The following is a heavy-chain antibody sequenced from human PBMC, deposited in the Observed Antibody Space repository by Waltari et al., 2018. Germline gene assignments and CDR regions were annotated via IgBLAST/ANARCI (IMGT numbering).Heavy chain of an antibody. D-gene: IGHD3-10*01. CDR1: GFTFSSYG. CDR2: IRYDGSNK. J-gene: IGHJ6*03. Sequence: QVQLVESGGGVVQPGGSLRLSCAASGFTFSSYGMHWVRQAPGKGLGWVAFIRYDGSNKYYADSVKGRFTISRDNSKNTLYLQMNSLRAEDTAVYYCAKDLSYYGSGSYYAVGMDVWGKGTTVTVSS. V-gene: IGHV3-30*02. CDR3: AKDLSYYGSGSYYAVGMDV.